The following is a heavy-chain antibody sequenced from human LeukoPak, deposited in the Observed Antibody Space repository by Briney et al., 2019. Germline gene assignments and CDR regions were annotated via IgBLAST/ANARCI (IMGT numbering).Heavy chain of an antibody. D-gene: IGHD1-26*01. CDR1: GFTFSSYE. CDR3: AKSRATPNDY. CDR2: ISSSGSTI. J-gene: IGHJ4*02. Sequence: PGGSLRLSCAASGFTFSSYEMNWVRQAPGQGLEWVSYISSSGSTIYYADSVKGRFTISRDNAKNSLYLQMNSLRAEDTAVYYCAKSRATPNDYWGQGTLVTVSS. V-gene: IGHV3-48*03.